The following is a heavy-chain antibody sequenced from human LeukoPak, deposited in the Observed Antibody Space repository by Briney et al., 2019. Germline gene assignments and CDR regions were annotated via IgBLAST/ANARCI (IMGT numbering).Heavy chain of an antibody. CDR1: GFTFSSYA. V-gene: IGHV3-23*01. J-gene: IGHJ4*02. Sequence: GGSLRLSCAASGFTFSSYAMSWVRQAPGKGLEWVSGISGSGGSTYYADSVKGRFTISRDNLDDTLYLQMTTLRAEDTAIYYCAKGRLVVTATDYWGQGTLVTVSS. D-gene: IGHD2-15*01. CDR2: ISGSGGST. CDR3: AKGRLVVTATDY.